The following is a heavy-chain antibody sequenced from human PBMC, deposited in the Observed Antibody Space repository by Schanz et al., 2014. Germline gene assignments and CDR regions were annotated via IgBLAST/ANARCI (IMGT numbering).Heavy chain of an antibody. CDR1: GGSFTNYA. CDR2: IIPMLGTP. J-gene: IGHJ4*02. Sequence: QVQLVQSGAEVNKPGSSVKVSCKASGGSFTNYAITWVRQAPGQGLEWMGRIIPMLGTPNIAQSFQGRFTITADKSTSTAYMELSSLRPEDTAVYYCARSNYYDNSDYYNSFDYWGQGTLVTVSS. CDR3: ARSNYYDNSDYYNSFDY. V-gene: IGHV1-69*04. D-gene: IGHD3-22*01.